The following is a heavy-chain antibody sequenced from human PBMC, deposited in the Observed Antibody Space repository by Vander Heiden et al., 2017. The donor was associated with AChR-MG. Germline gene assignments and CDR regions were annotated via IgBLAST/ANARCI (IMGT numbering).Heavy chain of an antibody. Sequence: QVQLVQSGAEVKKHGASVKVSCKASGYTFTSYDINWVRQATGQGLEWMGWMNPNSGNTGYAQKFQGRVTMTRNTSISTAYMELSSLRSEDTAVYYCARGNPDYDFWSGYSNYGMDVWGQGTTVTVSS. D-gene: IGHD3-3*01. V-gene: IGHV1-8*01. CDR2: MNPNSGNT. CDR1: GYTFTSYD. J-gene: IGHJ6*02. CDR3: ARGNPDYDFWSGYSNYGMDV.